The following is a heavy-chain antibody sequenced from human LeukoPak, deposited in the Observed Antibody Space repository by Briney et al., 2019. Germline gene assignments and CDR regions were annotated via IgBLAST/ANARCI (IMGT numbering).Heavy chain of an antibody. CDR2: IYYSGST. CDR3: ASSTTETAFDI. CDR1: GYSISSSNW. D-gene: IGHD4-11*01. J-gene: IGHJ3*02. V-gene: IGHV4-28*01. Sequence: SDTLSLTCAVSGYSISSSNWWDWIRQPPGKGLEWIGYIYYSGSTNYNPSLKSRVTISVDTSKNQFSLKLSSVTAADTAVYYCASSTTETAFDIWGQGTMVTVSS.